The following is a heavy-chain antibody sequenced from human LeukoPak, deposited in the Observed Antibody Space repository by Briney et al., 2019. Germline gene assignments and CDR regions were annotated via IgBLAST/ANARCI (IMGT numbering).Heavy chain of an antibody. CDR1: GYSFTCYW. J-gene: IGHJ5*02. CDR3: ARVTSYYYGSGSPNWFDP. D-gene: IGHD3-10*01. V-gene: IGHV5-51*01. Sequence: GESPKISWKCSGYSFTCYWIGLVRQMPGKGLEWMWIIYPGDSDTIYSPSFQGQVTISSDKSISTAYLQWSSLKASDTVMYHCARVTSYYYGSGSPNWFDPWGQGTLVTVSS. CDR2: IYPGDSDT.